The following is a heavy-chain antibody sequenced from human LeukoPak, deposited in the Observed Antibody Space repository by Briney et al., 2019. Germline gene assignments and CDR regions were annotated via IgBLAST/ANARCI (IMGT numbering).Heavy chain of an antibody. V-gene: IGHV4-34*01. CDR1: GVSFSGYY. CDR2: INHSGST. Sequence: SETLSLTCAVYGVSFSGYYWSWIRQPPGKGLEWIGEINHSGSTNYNPSLKSRVTISVDTSKNQFSLKLSSVTAADTAVYYCARSTLRQLLFNYWGQGTLVTVSS. CDR3: ARSTLRQLLFNY. J-gene: IGHJ4*02. D-gene: IGHD2-2*01.